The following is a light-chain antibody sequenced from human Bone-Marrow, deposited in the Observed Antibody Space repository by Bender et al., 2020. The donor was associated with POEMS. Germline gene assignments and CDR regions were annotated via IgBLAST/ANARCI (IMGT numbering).Light chain of an antibody. CDR2: DVT. Sequence: QSVLTQPASVSGSPGQSITITCTGTRNDVGGYDLVSWYRQDPGKAPKLILYDVTNRPSGVSDRFSGSKSGNTASLTVSGLQTEDEADYYCASYTSSNSYVFGTGTKVTVL. V-gene: IGLV2-14*02. CDR1: RNDVGGYDL. J-gene: IGLJ1*01. CDR3: ASYTSSNSYV.